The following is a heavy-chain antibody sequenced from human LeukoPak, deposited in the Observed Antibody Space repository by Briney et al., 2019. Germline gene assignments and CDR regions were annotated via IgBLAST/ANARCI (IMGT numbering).Heavy chain of an antibody. J-gene: IGHJ4*02. CDR1: GFTFSSYA. Sequence: GGSLRLSCAASGFTFSSYAMHWVRQAPGKGLQYVSAISSDGGSTYYADSVKGRFTISRDNSKNTLYLQMGGLRVEDMAVYYCARRYCSSTSCSPFDYWGQGTLVTVSS. V-gene: IGHV3-64*02. D-gene: IGHD2-2*01. CDR3: ARRYCSSTSCSPFDY. CDR2: ISSDGGST.